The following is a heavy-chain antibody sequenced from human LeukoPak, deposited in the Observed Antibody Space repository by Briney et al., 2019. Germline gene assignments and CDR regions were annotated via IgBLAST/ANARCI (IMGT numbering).Heavy chain of an antibody. CDR3: ARDPLRSSWSTYKNAMDV. J-gene: IGHJ6*02. CDR2: ISAYNGNI. CDR1: GYXFTIYA. V-gene: IGHV1-18*04. D-gene: IGHD6-13*01. Sequence: ASVNVSCTPSGYXFTIYAINWVRQAPGQGLEWIGWISAYNGNIEYSQKVEGRVTLTTDASTSTAYMELVSLTSDDTAVYYCARDPLRSSWSTYKNAMDVWGQGTTVTVS.